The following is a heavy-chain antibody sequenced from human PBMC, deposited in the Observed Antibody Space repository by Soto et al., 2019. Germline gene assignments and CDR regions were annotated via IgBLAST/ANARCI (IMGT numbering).Heavy chain of an antibody. CDR2: IYYSGST. Sequence: SETLSLTCTVSGGSISSYYWSWIRQPPGKGLEWIGYIYYSGSTNYNPSLKSRVTISVDTSKNQFSLKLSSVTAADTAVYYCARLLVSAGELVLGNGYYYYYGMDVWGQGTMVTVSS. V-gene: IGHV4-59*01. CDR3: ARLLVSAGELVLGNGYYYYYGMDV. J-gene: IGHJ6*02. CDR1: GGSISSYY. D-gene: IGHD6-6*01.